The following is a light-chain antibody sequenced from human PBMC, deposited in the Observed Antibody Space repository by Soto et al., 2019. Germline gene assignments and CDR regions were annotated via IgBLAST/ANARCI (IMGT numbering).Light chain of an antibody. V-gene: IGKV3-15*01. CDR1: QSVSSN. CDR2: GAS. J-gene: IGKJ1*01. CDR3: QQYNNGPT. Sequence: EIVMTQSPATLSVSPGERATLSCRASQSVSSNLAWYQQKPDQAPRLLIYGASTRANGIPARFSGSGSGTEFTLTISSLQAEDLAVYYCQQYNNGPTFGQGTKVEIK.